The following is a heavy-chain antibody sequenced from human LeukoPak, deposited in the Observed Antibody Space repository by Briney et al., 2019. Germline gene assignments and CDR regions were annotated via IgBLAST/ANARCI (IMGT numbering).Heavy chain of an antibody. CDR1: GGSFSGYY. CDR3: ARGRVSPQGYYGSGSYNY. J-gene: IGHJ4*02. D-gene: IGHD3-10*01. CDR2: INHSGST. V-gene: IGHV4-34*01. Sequence: KPSETLSLTCAVYGGSFSGYYWSWIRQPPGKGLEWIGEINHSGSTNYNPSLKSRVTISVDTSKNQFSLKLSSVTAADTAVYYCARGRVSPQGYYGSGSYNYWGQGTLVTVSS.